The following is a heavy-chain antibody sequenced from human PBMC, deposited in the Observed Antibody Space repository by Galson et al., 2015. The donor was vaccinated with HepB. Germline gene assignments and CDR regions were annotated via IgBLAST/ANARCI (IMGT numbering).Heavy chain of an antibody. V-gene: IGHV3-43*02. Sequence: SLRLSCAASGFTFKSYAMHWVRQAPGKGLEWVSFIRFDGDSTFYADSVKGRFTISRDNSKNSLYLQMNSLRTEDSALYYCTKDTSSGWSGGYFDYWGQGTLVTVSS. J-gene: IGHJ4*02. CDR2: IRFDGDST. D-gene: IGHD6-19*01. CDR3: TKDTSSGWSGGYFDY. CDR1: GFTFKSYA.